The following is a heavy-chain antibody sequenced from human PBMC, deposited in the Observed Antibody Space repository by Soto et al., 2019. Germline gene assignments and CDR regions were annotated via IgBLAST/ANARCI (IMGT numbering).Heavy chain of an antibody. CDR2: ISYDGSNK. D-gene: IGHD7-27*01. CDR1: GFTFSSYG. V-gene: IGHV3-30*03. J-gene: IGHJ2*01. Sequence: QVQLVESGGGVVQPGRSLRLSCAASGFTFSSYGMHWVRQAPGKGLEWVAVISYDGSNKYYADSVKGRFTISRDNSKNTLYLQMNSLRDEDTAVYYCARDNLGNWGAWYFDLWGRGTLVTVSS. CDR3: ARDNLGNWGAWYFDL.